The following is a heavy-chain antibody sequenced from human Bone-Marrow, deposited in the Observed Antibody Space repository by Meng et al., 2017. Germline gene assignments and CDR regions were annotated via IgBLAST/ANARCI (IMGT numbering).Heavy chain of an antibody. D-gene: IGHD3-22*01. J-gene: IGHJ5*02. V-gene: IGHV2-26*01. Sequence: SGPTLVKPTETLTLTCTVSGFSLSNARMGVSWIRQPPGKALEWLAHIFSNDEKSYSTSLKSRLTISKDTSKSQVVLTMTNMDPVDTATYYCARIPDYYDSSGPNWFDPWGQGTLVNVSS. CDR2: IFSNDEK. CDR3: ARIPDYYDSSGPNWFDP. CDR1: GFSLSNARMG.